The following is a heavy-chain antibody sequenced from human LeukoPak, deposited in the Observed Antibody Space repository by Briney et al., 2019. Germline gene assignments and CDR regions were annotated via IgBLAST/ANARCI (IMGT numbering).Heavy chain of an antibody. CDR2: ISYSGST. J-gene: IGHJ4*02. D-gene: IGHD6-13*01. Sequence: SETLSLTCTVSGGSISNYYWSWIRQPPGKGLEWIGYISYSGSTNYNPSLKSRVTISVDTSKNQFSLKLTSVTAADTAVYYCARGFGSSWYVFDYWGQGTLVTVSS. CDR3: ARGFGSSWYVFDY. CDR1: GGSISNYY. V-gene: IGHV4-59*01.